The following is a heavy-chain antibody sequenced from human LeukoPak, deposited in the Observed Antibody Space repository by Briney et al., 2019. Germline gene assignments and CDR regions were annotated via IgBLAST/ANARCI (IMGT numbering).Heavy chain of an antibody. CDR3: ATGGAARGYFDY. CDR1: GGSISSSNW. D-gene: IGHD1-26*01. CDR2: IYHSGST. J-gene: IGHJ4*02. Sequence: SETLSLTCAVSGGSISSSNWWSWLRQPPGKWLEWIGEIYHSGSTNYNPSLKSRVTISVDKSKNQFSLKLSSVTAADTAVYYCATGGAARGYFDYWGQGTLVTVSS. V-gene: IGHV4-4*02.